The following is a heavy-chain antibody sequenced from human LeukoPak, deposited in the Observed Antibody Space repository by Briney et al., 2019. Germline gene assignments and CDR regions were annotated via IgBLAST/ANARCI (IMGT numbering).Heavy chain of an antibody. CDR3: ARSLVPAAINPCSAS. Sequence: GGSLRLSCAASGFTVSSNYMSWVRQAPGKGLEWVSVIYSGGSTYYADSVKGRFTISRDNSKNTLYLQMNSLRAEDTAVYYCARSLVPAAINPCSASWGQGTLVTVSS. V-gene: IGHV3-53*05. J-gene: IGHJ5*02. CDR2: IYSGGST. CDR1: GFTVSSNY. D-gene: IGHD2-2*02.